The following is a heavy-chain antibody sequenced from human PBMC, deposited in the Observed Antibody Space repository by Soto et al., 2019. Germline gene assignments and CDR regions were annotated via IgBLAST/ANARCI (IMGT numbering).Heavy chain of an antibody. Sequence: EVQLVESGGGLVQPGGSLRISCTVSGFSFSSYWMSWVRQAPGKGLEWVASIKQDESEKYYVDSVKGRVTISRDNVDDSLFLQMNSLRADDTAVYFYVRDVAFDYVNWGQGTLVTVSS. V-gene: IGHV3-7*01. CDR2: IKQDESEK. J-gene: IGHJ4*02. CDR1: GFSFSSYW. D-gene: IGHD3-16*01. CDR3: VRDVAFDYVN.